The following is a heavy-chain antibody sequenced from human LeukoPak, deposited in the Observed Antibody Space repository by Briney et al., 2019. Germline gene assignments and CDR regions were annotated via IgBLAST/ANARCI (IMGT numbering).Heavy chain of an antibody. CDR3: ARPFRH. CDR1: GFTLSNDW. CDR2: IKRDGSEK. V-gene: IGHV3-7*03. J-gene: IGHJ4*02. Sequence: GGSLRLSCAASGFTLSNDWMTWVRQAPGKGLEWVANIKRDGSEKYSVDSVKARFTISRDNAKNSVYLQMNNLRAEATAVYYCARPFRHWGQGTLVTVSS.